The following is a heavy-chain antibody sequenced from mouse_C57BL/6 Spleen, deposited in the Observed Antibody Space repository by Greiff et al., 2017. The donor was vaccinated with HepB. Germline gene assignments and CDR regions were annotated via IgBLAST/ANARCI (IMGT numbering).Heavy chain of an antibody. V-gene: IGHV1-64*01. D-gene: IGHD2-5*01. CDR3: ARDYSNWYYFDY. CDR2: IHPNSGST. Sequence: QVQLQQPGAELVKPGASVKLSCKASGYTFTSYWMHWVKQRPGQGLEWIGMIHPNSGSTNYNEKFKSKATLTVDKSSSTAYMQLSSLTSEDSAVYYCARDYSNWYYFDYWGQGTTLTVSS. J-gene: IGHJ2*01. CDR1: GYTFTSYW.